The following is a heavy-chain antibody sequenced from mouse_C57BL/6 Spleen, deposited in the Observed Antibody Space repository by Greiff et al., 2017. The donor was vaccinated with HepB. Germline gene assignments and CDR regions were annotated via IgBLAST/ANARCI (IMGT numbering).Heavy chain of an antibody. V-gene: IGHV2-2*01. J-gene: IGHJ3*01. CDR3: ARGDDYDAVPIAY. CDR2: IWSGGST. Sequence: QVQLKQSGPGLVQPSQSLSITCTVSGFSLTSYGVHWVRQSPGKGLEWLGVIWSGGSTDYNAAFISRLSISKDNSKSQVFFKMNSLQADDTAIYYCARGDDYDAVPIAYWGQGTLVTVSA. CDR1: GFSLTSYG. D-gene: IGHD2-4*01.